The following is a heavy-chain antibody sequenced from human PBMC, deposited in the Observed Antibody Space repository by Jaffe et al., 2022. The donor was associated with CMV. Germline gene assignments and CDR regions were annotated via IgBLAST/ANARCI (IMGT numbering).Heavy chain of an antibody. J-gene: IGHJ6*03. V-gene: IGHV4-39*01. CDR3: ARRAGDCSGGSCYALGYYYYMDV. Sequence: QLQLQESGPGLVKPSETLSLTCTVSGGSISSSSYYWGWIRQPPGKGLEWIGSIYYSGSTYYNPSLKSRVTISVDTSKNQFSLKLSSVTAADTAVYYCARRAGDCSGGSCYALGYYYYMDVWGKGTTVTVSS. CDR2: IYYSGST. D-gene: IGHD2-15*01. CDR1: GGSISSSSYY.